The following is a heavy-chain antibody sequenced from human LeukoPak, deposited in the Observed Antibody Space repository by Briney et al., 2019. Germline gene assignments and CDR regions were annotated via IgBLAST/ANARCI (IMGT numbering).Heavy chain of an antibody. CDR2: IYYTGST. Sequence: MPSETLSLTCTVSGGSITGYYWTWMRQPPGKGLEWIGYIYYTGSTNYNPSLKSRVTISVDTSNNQFSLNLSSVTAADTALYYCARFDRDGYNLDYWGQGTLVTVSS. J-gene: IGHJ4*02. CDR3: ARFDRDGYNLDY. D-gene: IGHD5-24*01. V-gene: IGHV4-59*01. CDR1: GGSITGYY.